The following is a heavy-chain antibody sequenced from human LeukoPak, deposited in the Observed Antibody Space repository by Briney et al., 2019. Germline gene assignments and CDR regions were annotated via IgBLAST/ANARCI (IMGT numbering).Heavy chain of an antibody. CDR1: GFTFDDYA. D-gene: IGHD3-3*01. J-gene: IGHJ4*02. CDR2: ISWNSGSI. CDR3: AKARSGLGWLAAPFDY. Sequence: RSLRLSCAASGFTFDDYAMHWVRQAPGKGLEWVSGISWNSGSIGYADSVKGRFTISRDNAKNSLYLQMNSLRAEDTALYYCAKARSGLGWLAAPFDYWGQGTLVTVSS. V-gene: IGHV3-9*01.